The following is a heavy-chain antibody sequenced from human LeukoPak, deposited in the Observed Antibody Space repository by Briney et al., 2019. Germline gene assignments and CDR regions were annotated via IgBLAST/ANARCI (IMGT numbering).Heavy chain of an antibody. Sequence: GESLKISCKGSGYSFTSYWIGWVRQMPGKGLEWMGIIYPGDSDTRCSPSFQGQVTISADKSISTAYLQWSSLKASDTAMYYCARGFYGSGSYSNAYYFDYWGQGTLVTVSS. V-gene: IGHV5-51*01. J-gene: IGHJ4*02. CDR1: GYSFTSYW. D-gene: IGHD3-10*01. CDR3: ARGFYGSGSYSNAYYFDY. CDR2: IYPGDSDT.